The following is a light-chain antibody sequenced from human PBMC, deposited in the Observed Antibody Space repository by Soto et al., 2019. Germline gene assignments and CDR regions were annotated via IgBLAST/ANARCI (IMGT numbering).Light chain of an antibody. Sequence: QSVLTQPPSVSGASGQRVTISCTGSSSNIGAGCDVHWYQQLPGTAPKLLIYGHSNRPSGVPDRFSGSKSGTSASLAITGLQAEDEADYYCQSYDSSLSGSVVFGGGTKLTVL. CDR2: GHS. J-gene: IGLJ2*01. CDR3: QSYDSSLSGSVV. V-gene: IGLV1-40*01. CDR1: SSNIGAGCD.